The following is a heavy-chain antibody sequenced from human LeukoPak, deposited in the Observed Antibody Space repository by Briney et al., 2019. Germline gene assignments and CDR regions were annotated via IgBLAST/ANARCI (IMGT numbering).Heavy chain of an antibody. CDR3: ARVDSGSYGRVRYFDY. J-gene: IGHJ4*02. CDR1: GFTFSSYW. D-gene: IGHD1-26*01. Sequence: GGSLRLSCAASGFTFSSYWMHWVRQAPGKGLVWVSRINSDGSSTSYADSVKGRFTISRDNAKNSLYLQMNSLRAEDTAVYYCARVDSGSYGRVRYFDYWGQGTLVTVSS. V-gene: IGHV3-74*01. CDR2: INSDGSST.